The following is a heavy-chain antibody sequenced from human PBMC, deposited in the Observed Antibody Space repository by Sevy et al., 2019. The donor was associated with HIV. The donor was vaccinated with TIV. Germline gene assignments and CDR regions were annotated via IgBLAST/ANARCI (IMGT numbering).Heavy chain of an antibody. V-gene: IGHV3-53*01. D-gene: IGHD3-22*01. J-gene: IGHJ2*01. CDR3: ARASRVTLILIVRIGWHFDL. CDR2: ISTDGST. CDR1: GFSVSSSY. Sequence: GGSLRLSCAASGFSVSSSYVTWVRQAPGKGLEWVSVISTDGSTYYADSVKGRFTISRDSSKNTLSLQMNSLRGEDTAVYYCARASRVTLILIVRIGWHFDLLVRGTLVTVSS.